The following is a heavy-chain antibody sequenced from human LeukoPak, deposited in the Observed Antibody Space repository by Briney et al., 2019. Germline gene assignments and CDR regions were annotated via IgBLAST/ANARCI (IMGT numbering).Heavy chain of an antibody. D-gene: IGHD2-8*01. CDR3: ARVGTTSTNYDAFDI. CDR2: IYSGGST. J-gene: IGHJ3*02. V-gene: IGHV3-53*05. CDR1: GFTVSSNY. Sequence: GGSLRLSCAASGFTVSSNYMSWVRQAPGKGLEWVSVIYSGGSTYYADSVKGRFTISRDNSKNTLYLQMNSLRAEDTAVYYCARVGTTSTNYDAFDIWGQGTMVTVSS.